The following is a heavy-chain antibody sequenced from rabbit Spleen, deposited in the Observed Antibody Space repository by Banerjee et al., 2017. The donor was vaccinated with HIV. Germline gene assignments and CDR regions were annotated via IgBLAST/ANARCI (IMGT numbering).Heavy chain of an antibody. V-gene: IGHV1S45*01. Sequence: QEQLVESGGGLVQPEGALILTCTASGFSFNNGDYISWGRQAPGKGLEWIGRIYIGSSGSTYYASWAKGRFTISKTSSTTVTLQMTSLTVADTATYFCARGGEYDGYGYGLWGPGTLVPVS. D-gene: IGHD3-1*01. CDR1: GFSFNNGDY. J-gene: IGHJ4*01. CDR3: ARGGEYDGYGYGL. CDR2: IYIGSSGST.